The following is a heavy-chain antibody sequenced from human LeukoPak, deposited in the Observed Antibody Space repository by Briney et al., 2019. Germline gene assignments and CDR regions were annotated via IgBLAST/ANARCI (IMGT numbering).Heavy chain of an antibody. D-gene: IGHD2-15*01. CDR2: INHSGST. Sequence: PSQTLSLTCTVSGGSISSGSYYWSWIRQPPGKGLEWIGEINHSGSTNYNPSLKSRVTISVDTSKNQFSLKLSSVTAADTAVYYCARALGYCSGGSCYSDYWGQGTLVTVSS. V-gene: IGHV4-39*07. CDR3: ARALGYCSGGSCYSDY. J-gene: IGHJ4*02. CDR1: GGSISSGSYY.